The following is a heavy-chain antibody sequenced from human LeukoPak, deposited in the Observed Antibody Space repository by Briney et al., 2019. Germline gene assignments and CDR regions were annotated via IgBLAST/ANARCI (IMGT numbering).Heavy chain of an antibody. CDR2: IYYGGTV. Sequence: SETLSLTCTVSGGSISGYYWSWIRQPPGKGLEWIGNIYYGGTVNYSPSLKSRVTISVATSNNQFSLNLLFVTAADSAVYYCARGWDTGYGYYGMDVWGQGTTVTVSS. D-gene: IGHD5-18*01. CDR3: ARGWDTGYGYYGMDV. CDR1: GGSISGYY. J-gene: IGHJ6*02. V-gene: IGHV4-59*01.